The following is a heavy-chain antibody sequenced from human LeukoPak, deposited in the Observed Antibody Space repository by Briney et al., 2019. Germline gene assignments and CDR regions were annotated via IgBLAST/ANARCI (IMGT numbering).Heavy chain of an antibody. Sequence: PGGSLRLSCAASGFTFSSYGMHWVRQAPGKGLEWVAVISYDGSNKYYADSVKGRFTISRDNSKNTLYLQMNSLRAEDTAVYYCAKEGGYSYGSRKYNWFDPWGQGTLVTVSS. CDR3: AKEGGYSYGSRKYNWFDP. V-gene: IGHV3-30*18. CDR1: GFTFSSYG. CDR2: ISYDGSNK. D-gene: IGHD5-18*01. J-gene: IGHJ5*02.